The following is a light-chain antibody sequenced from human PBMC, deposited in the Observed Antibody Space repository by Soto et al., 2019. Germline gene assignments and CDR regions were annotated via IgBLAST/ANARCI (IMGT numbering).Light chain of an antibody. J-gene: IGKJ4*01. CDR3: KQSYSTPLT. CDR2: AAS. CDR1: QSISSY. Sequence: DIQMTQSPSSLSASVGDRVTITCRSSQSISSYLNWYQQKPGKAPKLLIYAASSLQSWVPSRFSGSGSGTDFTLTISSLQPEDFATYYCKQSYSTPLTFGGGTNVEIK. V-gene: IGKV1-39*01.